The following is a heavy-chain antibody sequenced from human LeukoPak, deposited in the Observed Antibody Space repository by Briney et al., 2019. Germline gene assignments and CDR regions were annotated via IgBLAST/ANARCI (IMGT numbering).Heavy chain of an antibody. J-gene: IGHJ2*01. CDR2: IAPNIGGT. Sequence: GASVKVSCKASGYTFTGNHVHWVRHAPGQGLEWMGWIAPNIGGTMSAQKLQNAVTTTSDTSISTAYMELSGLRSDDTAVYFCAKEADIVSFDLWGRGTLVTVSS. V-gene: IGHV1-2*02. D-gene: IGHD2-15*01. CDR1: GYTFTGNH. CDR3: AKEADIVSFDL.